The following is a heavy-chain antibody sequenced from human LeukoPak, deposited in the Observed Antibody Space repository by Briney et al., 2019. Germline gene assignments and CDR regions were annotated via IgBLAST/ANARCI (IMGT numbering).Heavy chain of an antibody. CDR1: GFTFSSYG. CDR3: AKDDDDYPFDY. Sequence: GRSLRLSCAASGFTFSSYGMHWVRQAPGKGLEWVAVISYDGSNKYYADSVKGRFTISRDNSKNTLYLQMNSLRAEDTAVYYCAKDDDDYPFDYWGQGTLVIVSS. CDR2: ISYDGSNK. J-gene: IGHJ4*02. D-gene: IGHD4-11*01. V-gene: IGHV3-30*18.